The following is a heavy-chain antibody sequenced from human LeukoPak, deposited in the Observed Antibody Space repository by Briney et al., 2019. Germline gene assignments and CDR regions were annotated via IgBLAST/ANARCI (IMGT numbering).Heavy chain of an antibody. CDR2: INPNSGGT. Sequence: ASVKVFCKASGYTFTGYYMHWVRQAPGHGLEWMGWINPNSGGTNYAQKFQGRVTMTRDTSISTAYMELSRLRSDDTAVYYCAREYYDNLTGRVDYWVQGTLVTVSS. CDR3: AREYYDNLTGRVDY. V-gene: IGHV1-2*02. D-gene: IGHD3-9*01. J-gene: IGHJ4*02. CDR1: GYTFTGYY.